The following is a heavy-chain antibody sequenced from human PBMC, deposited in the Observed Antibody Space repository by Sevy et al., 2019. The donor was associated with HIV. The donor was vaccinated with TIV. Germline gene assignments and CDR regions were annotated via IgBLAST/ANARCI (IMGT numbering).Heavy chain of an antibody. CDR1: GFTFSSYG. V-gene: IGHV3-30*02. CDR2: IGFGGNL. J-gene: IGHJ4*02. D-gene: IGHD6-13*01. Sequence: GGSLRLSCAAFGFTFSSYGMHWVRQSPGKGLEWVAHIGFGGNLHYGDSVRGRFTISRDTSKNTVFLQMNSLRAEDTAVYFCAKDSSTWSIDYWARDPWSPSPQ. CDR3: AKDSSTWSIDY.